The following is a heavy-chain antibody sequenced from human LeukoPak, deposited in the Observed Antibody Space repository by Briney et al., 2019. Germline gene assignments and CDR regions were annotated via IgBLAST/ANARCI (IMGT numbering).Heavy chain of an antibody. CDR3: AKDNPPFGKDLNWFDP. Sequence: GRSLRLSCAASGFTFSSYGMHWVRQAPGKGLEWVAVIWYDGSNKYYADSVKGRFTISRDNSKNTLYLQMNSLRAEDTAVYYCAKDNPPFGKDLNWFDPWGQGTLVTVSS. J-gene: IGHJ5*02. CDR2: IWYDGSNK. D-gene: IGHD3-10*01. CDR1: GFTFSSYG. V-gene: IGHV3-33*06.